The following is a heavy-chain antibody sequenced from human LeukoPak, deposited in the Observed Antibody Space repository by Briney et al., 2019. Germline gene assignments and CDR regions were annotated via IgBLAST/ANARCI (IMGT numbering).Heavy chain of an antibody. CDR1: GFTFADYA. CDR2: IRSKAYGGTT. D-gene: IGHD5-24*01. J-gene: IGHJ3*01. V-gene: IGHV3-49*04. CDR3: TRDEGGYNYRDVFDL. Sequence: PGGSLRLSCTISGFTFADYAMSWVRQAPGKGLEWVGFIRSKAYGGTTEYAASVKGRFTISRDDSKSIAYLQMNSLKTEDTAVYYCTRDEGGYNYRDVFDLWGQGTMVTVSS.